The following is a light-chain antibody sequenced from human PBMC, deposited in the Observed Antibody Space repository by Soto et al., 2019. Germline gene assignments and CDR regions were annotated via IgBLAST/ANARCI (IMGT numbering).Light chain of an antibody. V-gene: IGKV3-20*01. Sequence: EIMLTQSPGTLSLSPGERATLSCRASQSVASSYLGWYQQKPGQAPRLLIYATSSRATGIPDRFSGSGSGTDFPLTISRLEPEDFAVYYCQQYVSSSYTFGQGTKLEIK. CDR3: QQYVSSSYT. J-gene: IGKJ2*01. CDR1: QSVASSY. CDR2: ATS.